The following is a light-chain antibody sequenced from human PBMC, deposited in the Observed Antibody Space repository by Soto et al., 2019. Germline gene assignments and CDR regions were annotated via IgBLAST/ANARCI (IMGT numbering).Light chain of an antibody. J-gene: IGLJ2*01. Sequence: QSALTQPASVSGSPGQSITISCTGTSSDVGGYNYVSWYQQHPGKAPKLMIYDVSNRPSGVANRFCGSKSGNTASLTISGLQAEDEADYYCSSYTSSSTRVFGGGTKVTVL. CDR3: SSYTSSSTRV. CDR2: DVS. CDR1: SSDVGGYNY. V-gene: IGLV2-14*01.